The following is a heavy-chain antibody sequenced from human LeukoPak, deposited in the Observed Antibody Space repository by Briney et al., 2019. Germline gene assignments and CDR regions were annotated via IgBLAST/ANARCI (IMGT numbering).Heavy chain of an antibody. Sequence: SETLSLTCAVYGGSFSGYYWSWIRQPPGKGLEWIGEINHSGSTNYNPSLKSRVTISVDTSKNQFSLKLSSVTAADTAVYYCARGHRERYMDVWGKGTTVTVSS. CDR3: ARGHRERYMDV. V-gene: IGHV4-34*01. D-gene: IGHD1-1*01. CDR1: GGSFSGYY. CDR2: INHSGST. J-gene: IGHJ6*03.